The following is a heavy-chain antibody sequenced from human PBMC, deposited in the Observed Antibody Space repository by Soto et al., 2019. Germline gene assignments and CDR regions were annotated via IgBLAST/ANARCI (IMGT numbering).Heavy chain of an antibody. J-gene: IGHJ4*02. D-gene: IGHD6-19*01. CDR2: IYYSGST. V-gene: IGHV4-59*01. CDR1: GGSIISYY. CDR3: ARARVSSGWSYYFDY. Sequence: SETLSLTCTVSGGSIISYYWSWIRQPPGKGLEWIGYIYYSGSTNHNPSLKSRVTISVDTSKNQFSLKLSSVTAADTAVYYCARARVSSGWSYYFDYWGQGTLVTVSS.